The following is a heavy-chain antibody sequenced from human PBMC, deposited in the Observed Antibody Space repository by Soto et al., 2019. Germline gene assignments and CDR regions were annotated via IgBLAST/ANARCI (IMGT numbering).Heavy chain of an antibody. V-gene: IGHV3-23*01. CDR3: AKDSSGVVAPSWDV. D-gene: IGHD2-15*01. CDR2: ISGSGGST. J-gene: IGHJ6*02. CDR1: GFTFSSYA. Sequence: PGGSLRLSCAASGFTFSSYAMSWVRQAPGKGLEWVSAISGSGGSTYYADSVKGRFTISRDNSKNTLYLQMNSLRAEDTAVYYCAKDSSGVVAPSWDVWGQGTTVTVSS.